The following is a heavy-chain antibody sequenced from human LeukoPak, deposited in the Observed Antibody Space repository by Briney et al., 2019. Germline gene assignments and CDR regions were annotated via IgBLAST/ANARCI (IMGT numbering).Heavy chain of an antibody. CDR2: IIPIFGTA. V-gene: IGHV1-69*01. CDR3: SRERAAAGGGDY. D-gene: IGHD6-13*01. Sequence: SVKVSCKTSGGTFNIHAINWVRQAPGQGLEWMGVIIPIFGTANYAQKFVGRVTITADESTSTAYMEMNSLTSEGTAVYYCSRERAAAGGGDYWGQGTLVTVSS. CDR1: GGTFNIHA. J-gene: IGHJ4*02.